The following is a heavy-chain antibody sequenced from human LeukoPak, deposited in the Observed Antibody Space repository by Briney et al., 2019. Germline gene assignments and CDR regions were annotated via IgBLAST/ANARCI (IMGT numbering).Heavy chain of an antibody. Sequence: GGSLRLSCAASGFTFSSHNMHWVRQASGKGLEWVGRIRSKANSYATAYAASVKGRFTISRDDSKNTAYLQMNSLKTEDTAVYYCTRPFYDSSGYAEGWGQGTLVTVSS. CDR2: IRSKANSYAT. CDR3: TRPFYDSSGYAEG. J-gene: IGHJ4*02. V-gene: IGHV3-73*01. CDR1: GFTFSSHN. D-gene: IGHD3-22*01.